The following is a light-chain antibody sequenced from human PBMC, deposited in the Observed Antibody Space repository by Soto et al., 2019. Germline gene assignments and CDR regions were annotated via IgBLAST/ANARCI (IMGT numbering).Light chain of an antibody. CDR1: VLPKQY. CDR3: QSADISGSWV. Sequence: SYELRQPPSVSVSPGQTASITCSGGVLPKQYAYWYQQRPGQAPVLVIYEDTKRPSGVPERFSGSSSGTIATLTVSGVQAEDEADYYCQSADISGSWVFGGGTKLTVL. CDR2: EDT. V-gene: IGLV3-25*02. J-gene: IGLJ3*02.